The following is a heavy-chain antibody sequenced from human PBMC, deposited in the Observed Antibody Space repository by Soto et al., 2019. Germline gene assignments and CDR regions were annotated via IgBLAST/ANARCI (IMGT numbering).Heavy chain of an antibody. J-gene: IGHJ6*02. CDR1: GFTFSSYA. CDR3: ARDRGSKSYYYYGMDV. V-gene: IGHV3-30-3*01. CDR2: ISYDGSNK. Sequence: PGGSLRLSCAASGFTFSSYAMHWVRQAPGKGLEWVAVISYDGSNKYYADSVKGRFTTSRDNSKNTLYLQMNSLRAEDTAVYYCARDRGSKSYYYYGMDVWGQGTTVTVSS. D-gene: IGHD2-2*01.